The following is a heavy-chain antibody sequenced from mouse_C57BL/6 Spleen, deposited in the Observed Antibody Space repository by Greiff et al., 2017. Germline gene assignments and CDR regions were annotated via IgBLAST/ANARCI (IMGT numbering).Heavy chain of an antibody. CDR3: ARGYYYGSSSWFAY. CDR2: IDPSGSYT. J-gene: IGHJ3*01. D-gene: IGHD1-1*01. Sequence: VQLQQSGAELVMPGASVKLSCKASGYTFTSYWMHWVKQRPGQGLEWIGEIDPSGSYTNYNQKFKGKSTLTVDKSSSTAYMQLSSLTSEDSAVYYCARGYYYGSSSWFAYWGQGTLVTVSA. CDR1: GYTFTSYW. V-gene: IGHV1-69*01.